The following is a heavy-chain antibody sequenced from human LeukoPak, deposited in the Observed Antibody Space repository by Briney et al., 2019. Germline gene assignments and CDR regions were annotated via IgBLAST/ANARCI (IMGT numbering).Heavy chain of an antibody. CDR3: AGIAAAGPLRY. Sequence: GASVKVSCKASRYTFTSYDINWVRQATGQGLEWMGWMNPNSGNTGYAQKFQGRVTMTRNTSISTAYMELSSLRSEDTAVYYCAGIAAAGPLRYWGQGTLVTVSS. D-gene: IGHD6-13*01. J-gene: IGHJ4*02. V-gene: IGHV1-8*01. CDR2: MNPNSGNT. CDR1: RYTFTSYD.